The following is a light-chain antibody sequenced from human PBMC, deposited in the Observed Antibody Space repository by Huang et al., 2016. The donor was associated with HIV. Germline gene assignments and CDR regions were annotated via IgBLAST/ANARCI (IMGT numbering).Light chain of an antibody. CDR2: GSS. Sequence: DIQMTQSPSSLSASVGDRVTIPCRAFQSIGTYLSWYQHKPGEVPKVRIYGSSSLQSGVPSRFSGSGSGTDFTLTISSLQPEDFATYYCQQTYGTPYTFGQGTRL. CDR3: QQTYGTPYT. CDR1: QSIGTY. V-gene: IGKV1-39*01. J-gene: IGKJ2*01.